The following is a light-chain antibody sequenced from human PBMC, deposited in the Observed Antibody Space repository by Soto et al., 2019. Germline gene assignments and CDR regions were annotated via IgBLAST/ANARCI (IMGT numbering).Light chain of an antibody. CDR2: AAS. V-gene: IGKV1-12*01. J-gene: IGKJ1*01. CDR1: QGIGTW. CDR3: QQAESFHQK. Sequence: DIQMTQSPSSVSASVGDRVTITCRASQGIGTWLAWYQQKPGKGPNLLIYAASSLESGVPSRFSGSGSGTDFTLTISSLQPEDFETYYCQQAESFHQKFVNGTKVDIX.